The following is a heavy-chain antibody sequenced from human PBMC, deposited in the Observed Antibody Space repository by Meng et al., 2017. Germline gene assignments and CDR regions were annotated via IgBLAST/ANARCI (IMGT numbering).Heavy chain of an antibody. V-gene: IGHV4-34*01. CDR1: GGSFSGYY. Sequence: QVQHQQWGAGLLKPSETLSLTCAVYGGSFSGYYWSWIRQPPGKGLEWIGEINHSGSTNYNPSLKSRVTISVDTSKNQFPLKLSSVTAADTAVYYCARGVRLPDYWGQGTLVTVSS. D-gene: IGHD2-15*01. J-gene: IGHJ4*02. CDR2: INHSGST. CDR3: ARGVRLPDY.